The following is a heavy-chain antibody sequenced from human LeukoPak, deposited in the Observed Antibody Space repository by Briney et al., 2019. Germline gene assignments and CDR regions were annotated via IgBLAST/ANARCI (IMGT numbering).Heavy chain of an antibody. V-gene: IGHV3-11*04. Sequence: KSGGSLRLSCAASGFTFSDFYMSWIRQAPGRGLEWASYITSSGSTMYYADSLKGRFTISRDNAKNSLYLQMNSLRAEDTAVYYCARGVLLTFDPWGQGTLVTVSS. CDR3: ARGVLLTFDP. CDR1: GFTFSDFY. CDR2: ITSSGSTM. D-gene: IGHD2-15*01. J-gene: IGHJ5*02.